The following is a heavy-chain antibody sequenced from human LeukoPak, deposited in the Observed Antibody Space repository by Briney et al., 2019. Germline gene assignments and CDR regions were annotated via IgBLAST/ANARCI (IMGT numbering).Heavy chain of an antibody. D-gene: IGHD5-18*01. CDR3: ATLGDTAMVYDY. CDR2: FDPEDGET. V-gene: IGHV1-24*01. CDR1: GYALTELS. Sequence: GASVKVSCKVSGYALTELSMHWVRQAPGKGLEWMGGFDPEDGETIYAQKFQGRVTMTEDTSTDTAYMELSSLRSEDTAVYHCATLGDTAMVYDYWGQGTLVTVSS. J-gene: IGHJ4*02.